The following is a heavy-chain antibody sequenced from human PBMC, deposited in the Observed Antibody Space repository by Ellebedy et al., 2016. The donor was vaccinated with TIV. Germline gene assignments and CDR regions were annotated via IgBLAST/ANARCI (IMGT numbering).Heavy chain of an antibody. D-gene: IGHD3-22*01. CDR2: ISTYNGHA. Sequence: AASVKVSCKVSGYTLTELSMHWARQAPGQGPEWMGWISTYNGHAKYAQKFQGRVTMTTDTSTTTAYLELRNLTSDDTAVYFCARDKGVTMIVLLDYWGQGSLVTVSS. CDR1: GYTLTELS. J-gene: IGHJ4*02. CDR3: ARDKGVTMIVLLDY. V-gene: IGHV1-18*01.